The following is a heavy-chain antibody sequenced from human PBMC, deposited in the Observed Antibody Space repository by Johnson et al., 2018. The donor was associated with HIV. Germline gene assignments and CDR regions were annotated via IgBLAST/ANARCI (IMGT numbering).Heavy chain of an antibody. CDR1: GFTFSSYA. J-gene: IGHJ3*02. V-gene: IGHV3-30-3*01. CDR2: ISYDGSNK. D-gene: IGHD3-22*01. Sequence: QVQLVESGGGVVQPGRSLRLSCAASGFTFSSYAMHWVRQAPGKGLEWVAVISYDGSNKYYAASVKVRFTISRDNSKNTLDLQMNSRGDEETSVYYCARGLTMIVVVDAFDIWGQGTMVTVSS. CDR3: ARGLTMIVVVDAFDI.